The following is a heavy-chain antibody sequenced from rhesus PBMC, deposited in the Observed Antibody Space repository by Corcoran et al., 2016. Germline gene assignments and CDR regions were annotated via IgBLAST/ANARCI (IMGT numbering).Heavy chain of an antibody. J-gene: IGHJ4*01. CDR1: GYPISSGYG. CDR3: VGDGSPDSGSPIDY. V-gene: IGHV4-127*01. Sequence: QVQLQESGPGLVKPSETQSLTCAVSGYPISSGYGWSWISQPPGKGLEWIGYIGGSSGSTNYNPSLQGRVTISKDASKNQFSLKLSSVTAADTAVYYCVGDGSPDSGSPIDYWGQGVLVTVSS. D-gene: IGHD6-25*01. CDR2: IGGSSGST.